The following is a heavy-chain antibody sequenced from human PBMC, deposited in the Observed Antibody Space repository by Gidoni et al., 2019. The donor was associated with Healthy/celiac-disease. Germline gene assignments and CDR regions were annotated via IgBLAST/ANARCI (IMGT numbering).Heavy chain of an antibody. J-gene: IGHJ4*02. Sequence: QVQLQQWGAGLLKPSETLSLTCAVDGASFSGYSWSWIRQPTEKGLEWIGEINHSGSTNYNPSLMSRATMSVDTSKNQFSLNLSSVTAADTAVFYCARAPRRSGYIDYWGQGTLVTVSS. D-gene: IGHD2-15*01. CDR2: INHSGST. V-gene: IGHV4-34*01. CDR1: GASFSGYS. CDR3: ARAPRRSGYIDY.